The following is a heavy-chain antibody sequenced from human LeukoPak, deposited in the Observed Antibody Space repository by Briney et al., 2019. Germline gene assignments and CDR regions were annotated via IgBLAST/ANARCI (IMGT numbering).Heavy chain of an antibody. J-gene: IGHJ4*02. V-gene: IGHV1-69*06. Sequence: SVKVSCKASGGTFISCAISWVRQAPGQGLEWMGGIIPIFGTANYAQKFQGRVTITADKSTSTAYMALSSLRSEDTAVYYCARDWLVAAGLGDGPFDYGGREPWSPSPQ. CDR1: GGTFISCA. D-gene: IGHD6-25*01. CDR2: IIPIFGTA. CDR3: ARDWLVAAGLGDGPFDY.